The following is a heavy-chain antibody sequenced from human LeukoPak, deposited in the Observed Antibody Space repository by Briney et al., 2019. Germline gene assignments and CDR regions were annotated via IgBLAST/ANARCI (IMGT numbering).Heavy chain of an antibody. D-gene: IGHD2-15*01. J-gene: IGHJ6*04. CDR3: ARDRSQDRYYYSGMDV. CDR1: GCSVSNSGNY. CDR2: IYYSGGT. V-gene: IGHV4-61*08. Sequence: SETLSLTCTVSGCSVSNSGNYWSWIRQAPGKGLEWIGYIYYSGGTNYNPSLKSRVTISVDTSKDQFSLKLTSVTAADTAVYYCARDRSQDRYYYSGMDVWGKGTTVTVAS.